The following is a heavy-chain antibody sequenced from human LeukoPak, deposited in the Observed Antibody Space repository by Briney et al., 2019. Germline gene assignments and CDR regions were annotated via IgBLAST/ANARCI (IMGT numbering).Heavy chain of an antibody. V-gene: IGHV3-9*01. Sequence: SGISWNSGCIGYADSVKGRFPISRDNAKNSLYLQMNSLRAEDTALYYCAKSSSSYADAFDIWGQGTMVTVSS. CDR3: AKSSSSYADAFDI. CDR2: ISWNSGCI. D-gene: IGHD6-13*01. J-gene: IGHJ3*02.